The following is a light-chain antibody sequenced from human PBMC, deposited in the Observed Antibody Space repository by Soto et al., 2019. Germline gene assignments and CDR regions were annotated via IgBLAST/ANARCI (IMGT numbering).Light chain of an antibody. Sequence: IVLTQSPATLSLSPLEISSVSCRASQSVSDYLAWYQQKPGRAPRLLIYDASNRATGIPARFSGSGSGTDFTLTISSLEPEDFAVYYCQQRSNWPLTFGGGTKVDIK. V-gene: IGKV3-11*01. CDR2: DAS. CDR3: QQRSNWPLT. J-gene: IGKJ4*01. CDR1: QSVSDY.